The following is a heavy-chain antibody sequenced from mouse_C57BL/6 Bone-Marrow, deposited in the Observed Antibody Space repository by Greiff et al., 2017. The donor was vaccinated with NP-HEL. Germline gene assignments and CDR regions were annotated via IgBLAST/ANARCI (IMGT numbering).Heavy chain of an antibody. Sequence: QVQLKESGPGLVQPSQSLSITCTVSGFSLTSYGVHWVRQSPGKGLEWLGVIWSGGSTDYNVAFISRLSISKDNSKSQVFFKMNSLQADDTAIYYCASNSAGYAMDYWGQGTSVTVSS. J-gene: IGHJ4*01. CDR2: IWSGGST. CDR3: ASNSAGYAMDY. V-gene: IGHV2-2*01. D-gene: IGHD3-2*02. CDR1: GFSLTSYG.